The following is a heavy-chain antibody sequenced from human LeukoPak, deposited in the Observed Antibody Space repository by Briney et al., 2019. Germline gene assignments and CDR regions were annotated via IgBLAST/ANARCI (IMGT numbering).Heavy chain of an antibody. CDR1: GVSISSSSYY. Sequence: SETLSLTCTVSGVSISSSSYYWGWIRQPPGKGLEWIGSIYYSGSTYYNPSLKSRVTISVDTSKNQFSLKLSSVTAADTAVYYCARHSGAAAGTFDYWGQGTLVTVSS. D-gene: IGHD6-13*01. CDR3: ARHSGAAAGTFDY. J-gene: IGHJ4*02. V-gene: IGHV4-39*01. CDR2: IYYSGST.